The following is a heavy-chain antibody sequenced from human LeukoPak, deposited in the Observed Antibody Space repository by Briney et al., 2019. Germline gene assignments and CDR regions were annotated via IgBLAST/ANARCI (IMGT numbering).Heavy chain of an antibody. Sequence: GGSLRLSCAASGFTVSSNYMSWVRQAPGKGLEWVSVIYSGGSTYYADSVKGRFTISRDNSKNTLYLQMNSLRAEDTAVYYCAGRSMVQGVIGDYWGQGTLVTVSS. CDR1: GFTVSSNY. V-gene: IGHV3-53*01. CDR2: IYSGGST. CDR3: AGRSMVQGVIGDY. D-gene: IGHD3-10*01. J-gene: IGHJ4*02.